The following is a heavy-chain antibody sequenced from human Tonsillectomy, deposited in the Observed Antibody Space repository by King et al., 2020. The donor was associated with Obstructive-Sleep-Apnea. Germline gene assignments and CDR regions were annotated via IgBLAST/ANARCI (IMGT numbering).Heavy chain of an antibody. CDR2: IYYTGST. CDR1: GGSISSRSYY. J-gene: IGHJ6*02. Sequence: VQLQESGPGLVKPSQTLSLTCTVSGGSISSRSYYWSGIRQPPGEGLEWIGFIYYTGSTYYNPSVKSRVSISVDTSKNQFSLRLSSVTAADTAVYYCARVGIVGPTRFDYYGLDVWGQGTTVTVSS. V-gene: IGHV4-30-4*01. CDR3: ARVGIVGPTRFDYYGLDV. D-gene: IGHD1-26*01.